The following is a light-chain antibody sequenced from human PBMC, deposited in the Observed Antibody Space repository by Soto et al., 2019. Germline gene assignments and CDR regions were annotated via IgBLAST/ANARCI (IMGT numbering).Light chain of an antibody. Sequence: QSALTQPASVSGSPGQSITISCTGSSSDVGSYNLVSWYQQHPGKAPKLMVYESGKRPSGVSNRFFGSKSGNTASLTISRLQAEEDAYYYCSSFARGTTLVFGGGTQLTVL. CDR1: SSDVGSYNL. CDR2: ESG. J-gene: IGLJ3*02. V-gene: IGLV2-23*01. CDR3: SSFARGTTLV.